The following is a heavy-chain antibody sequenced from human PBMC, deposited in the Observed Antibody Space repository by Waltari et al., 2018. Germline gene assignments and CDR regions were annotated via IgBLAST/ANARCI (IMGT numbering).Heavy chain of an antibody. J-gene: IGHJ6*02. Sequence: QVQLVQSGAEVKKPGSSVKVSCKASGGTFSSYAISWVRQAPGQGLEWMGVIIPIFGTANYAQKFQGRVTITADESTSTAYMELSSLRSEDTAVYYCARDHSHIVVVTAKDYYGMDVWGQGTTVTVSS. CDR3: ARDHSHIVVVTAKDYYGMDV. V-gene: IGHV1-69*01. CDR1: GGTFSSYA. D-gene: IGHD2-21*02. CDR2: IIPIFGTA.